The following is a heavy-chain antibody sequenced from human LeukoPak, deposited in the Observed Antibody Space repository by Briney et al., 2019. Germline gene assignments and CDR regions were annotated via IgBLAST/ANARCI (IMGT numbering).Heavy chain of an antibody. CDR1: GYTFTSYD. Sequence: ASVKVSCKASGYTFTSYDINWERQATGQGLEWMGWMNPNSGNTGYAQKFQGRVTMTRNTSISTAYMELSSLRSEDTAVYYCARGYGSGWYPSWYSYYYYMDVWGKGTTVTISS. CDR2: MNPNSGNT. D-gene: IGHD6-19*01. V-gene: IGHV1-8*01. J-gene: IGHJ6*03. CDR3: ARGYGSGWYPSWYSYYYYMDV.